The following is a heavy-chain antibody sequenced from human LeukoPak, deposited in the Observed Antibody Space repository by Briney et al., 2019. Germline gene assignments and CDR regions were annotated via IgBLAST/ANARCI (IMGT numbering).Heavy chain of an antibody. CDR1: GFSFSNAW. V-gene: IGHV3-15*01. Sequence: GGSLRLSCAASGFSFSNAWMSWVRQAPGKGVEWVGRIKRKTDGGTADYAAPVKGRFTISRDDSQNTLYLQMNSLKTEDTAVYYCTTVGQSGYYDSAGYYYFDYWGQGTLVTVSS. CDR3: TTVGQSGYYDSAGYYYFDY. D-gene: IGHD3-22*01. J-gene: IGHJ4*02. CDR2: IKRKTDGGTA.